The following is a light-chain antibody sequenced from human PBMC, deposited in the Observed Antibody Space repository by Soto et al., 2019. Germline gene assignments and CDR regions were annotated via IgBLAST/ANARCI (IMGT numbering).Light chain of an antibody. CDR1: QGISSY. CDR2: AAS. Sequence: IQLTQSPSSLSASVGDRVTITCQASQGISSYLAWYQQKPGKAPKLLIYAASTLQSGVPSRFSGSGSGTDFTLTISSLQPEDFATYYCQQLNSYPPFTFGPGTKVDIK. CDR3: QQLNSYPPFT. J-gene: IGKJ3*01. V-gene: IGKV1-9*01.